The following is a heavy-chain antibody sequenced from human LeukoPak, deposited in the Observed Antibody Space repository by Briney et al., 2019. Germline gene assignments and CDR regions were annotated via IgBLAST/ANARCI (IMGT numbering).Heavy chain of an antibody. V-gene: IGHV4-61*02. CDR1: GDSISSESYY. J-gene: IGHJ4*02. CDR3: AGGQDEFVVVPAAN. Sequence: PSETLSLTCTVSGDSISSESYYWSWIRQPAGKGLEWIGRIYTSGSTQYNPSLKSRVTISIDTSKNQFSLKLSSVTAADTAVYYCAGGQDEFVVVPAANWGQGTLVTVSS. CDR2: IYTSGST. D-gene: IGHD2-2*01.